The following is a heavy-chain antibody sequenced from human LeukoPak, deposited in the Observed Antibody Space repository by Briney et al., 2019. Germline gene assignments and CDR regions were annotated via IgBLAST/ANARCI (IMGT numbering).Heavy chain of an antibody. CDR1: GGSINSNSHH. Sequence: SETLSLTWSVSGGSINSNSHHWDWIRQAPGQGLEWSGNIYYSGTTSYNPSLKIRVTISVDTSKTQFSLRLSSVTAADTAVYYCARRGDILTDYAFDYWGQGTLVTVSS. V-gene: IGHV4-39*01. CDR3: ARRGDILTDYAFDY. J-gene: IGHJ4*02. CDR2: IYYSGTT. D-gene: IGHD3-9*01.